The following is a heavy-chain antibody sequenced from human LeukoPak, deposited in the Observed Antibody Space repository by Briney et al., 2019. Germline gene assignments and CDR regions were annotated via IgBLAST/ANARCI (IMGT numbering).Heavy chain of an antibody. CDR3: ARQTDYRFDY. V-gene: IGHV5-51*01. J-gene: IGHJ4*01. CDR1: GYSFTSYW. Sequence: PGGFLRLSCKGFGYSFTSYWIGWVRQVPGKGLEWMGIIYPGDSDTRYSPSFQGQVTISADKSISTAYLQWSSLRASDTAMYYCARQTDYRFDYWGQGTLVIVSS. CDR2: IYPGDSDT. D-gene: IGHD4-11*01.